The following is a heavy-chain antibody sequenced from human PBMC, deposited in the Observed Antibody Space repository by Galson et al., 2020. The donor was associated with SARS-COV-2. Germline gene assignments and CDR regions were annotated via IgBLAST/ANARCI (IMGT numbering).Heavy chain of an antibody. Sequence: SVKVSCKASGGTFSSYAISWVRQAPGQGLEWMGGIIPIFGTANYAQKFQGRVTITADESTSTAYMELSSLRSEDTAVYYCARSAGVQWRNYYYYYYMDVWGKGTTVTVSS. CDR3: ARSAGVQWRNYYYYYYMDV. D-gene: IGHD1-26*01. J-gene: IGHJ6*03. CDR1: GGTFSSYA. V-gene: IGHV1-69*13. CDR2: IIPIFGTA.